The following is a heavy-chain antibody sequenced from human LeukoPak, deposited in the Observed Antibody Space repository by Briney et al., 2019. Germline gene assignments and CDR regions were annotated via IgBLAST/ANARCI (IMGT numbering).Heavy chain of an antibody. CDR3: AREIGQLPRNWFAP. V-gene: IGHV1-69*05. Sequence: SVKVSCKASGGAFSSYAISWVRQAPGQGLEWMGGIIPIFGTANYAQKFQGRVTITTDESTSTAYMELSSLRSEDTAVYYCAREIGQLPRNWFAPWGQRTLVTVSS. CDR2: IIPIFGTA. J-gene: IGHJ5*02. CDR1: GGAFSSYA. D-gene: IGHD2-2*01.